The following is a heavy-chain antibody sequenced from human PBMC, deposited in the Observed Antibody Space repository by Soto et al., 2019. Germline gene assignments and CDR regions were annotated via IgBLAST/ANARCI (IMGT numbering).Heavy chain of an antibody. CDR2: IIPIFGTA. J-gene: IGHJ4*02. V-gene: IGHV1-69*06. Sequence: QVQLVQSGAEVKKPGSSVKVSCKASGGTFSSYAISWVRQAPGQGLEWMGGIIPIFGTANYAQKFQGRVTITADKSTSTAYMELSSLRSEDTAVYYCTTDMVLRQQLVRIRQKPTVDYWGQGTLVTVSS. D-gene: IGHD6-13*01. CDR3: TTDMVLRQQLVRIRQKPTVDY. CDR1: GGTFSSYA.